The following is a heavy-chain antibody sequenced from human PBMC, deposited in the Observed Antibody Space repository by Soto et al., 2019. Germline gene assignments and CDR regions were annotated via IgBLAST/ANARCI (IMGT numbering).Heavy chain of an antibody. D-gene: IGHD3-3*01. Sequence: QITLKESGPTLVKPTQTLTLTCTFSGFSLSTSGVGVGWIRQPPGKALEWLALIYWDDDKRYSPSLKSRLTITKDPSKNQVVLTMTNMDPVDTATYYCAHRRIFGVVQGFDYWGQGTLVTVSS. J-gene: IGHJ4*02. CDR2: IYWDDDK. V-gene: IGHV2-5*02. CDR3: AHRRIFGVVQGFDY. CDR1: GFSLSTSGVG.